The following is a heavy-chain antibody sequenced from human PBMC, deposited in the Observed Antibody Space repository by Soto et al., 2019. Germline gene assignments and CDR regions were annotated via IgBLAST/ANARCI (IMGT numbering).Heavy chain of an antibody. CDR1: GGTFSSYA. CDR2: IIPIFGTA. Sequence: SVKVSCKASGGTFSSYAISWVRQAPGQGLEWMGGIIPIFGTANYAQKFQGRVTITADESTSTAYMELSSLRSEDTAVYYCARGQLYGSYGLHYYFGMDDWGQGATVTVSS. CDR3: ARGQLYGSYGLHYYFGMDD. J-gene: IGHJ6*02. D-gene: IGHD1-26*01. V-gene: IGHV1-69*13.